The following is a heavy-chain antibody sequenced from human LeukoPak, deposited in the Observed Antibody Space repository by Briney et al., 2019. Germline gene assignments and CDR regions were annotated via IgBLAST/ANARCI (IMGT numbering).Heavy chain of an antibody. D-gene: IGHD3/OR15-3a*01. CDR1: GGSISSSNW. V-gene: IGHV4-4*02. CDR2: IYHSGST. J-gene: IGHJ4*02. Sequence: SGTVSLTCAVSGGSISSSNWWSWVRQPPGKGLEWIGEIYHSGSTNYNPSLRSRVTISVDKSKNQFSLKLSSVTAADTAVYYCARSQSDFWTGNSGIFDYWGQGTLVTVSS. CDR3: ARSQSDFWTGNSGIFDY.